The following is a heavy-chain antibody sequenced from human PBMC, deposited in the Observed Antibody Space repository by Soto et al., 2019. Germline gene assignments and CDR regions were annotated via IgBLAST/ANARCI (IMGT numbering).Heavy chain of an antibody. Sequence: PGGSLRLSCAASGFTFSSYAMSWVRQAPGKGLEWVAVISYDGSNKYYADSVKGRFTISRDNSKNTLYLQMNSLRAEDTAVYYCARDQGHYGMDVWGQGTTVTVSS. V-gene: IGHV3-30-3*01. CDR1: GFTFSSYA. CDR3: ARDQGHYGMDV. CDR2: ISYDGSNK. J-gene: IGHJ6*02.